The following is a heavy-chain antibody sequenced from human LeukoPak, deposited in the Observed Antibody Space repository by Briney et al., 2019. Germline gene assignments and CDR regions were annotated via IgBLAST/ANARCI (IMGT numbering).Heavy chain of an antibody. J-gene: IGHJ4*02. Sequence: GGSLRLSCAASGFTFDDYTMHWVRQAPGKGLEWVSLITWDGGSTYYADSVKGRFTISRDNSKNSLYLQMNSLRTEDTALYYCAKGKNTGSYLSHVDYWGQGTLVTVAS. CDR2: ITWDGGST. CDR3: AKGKNTGSYLSHVDY. CDR1: GFTFDDYT. V-gene: IGHV3-43*01. D-gene: IGHD3-10*01.